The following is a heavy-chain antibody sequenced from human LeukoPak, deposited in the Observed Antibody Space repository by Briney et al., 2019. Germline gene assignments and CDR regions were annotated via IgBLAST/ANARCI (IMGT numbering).Heavy chain of an antibody. CDR1: GGSISSSSYY. D-gene: IGHD3-3*01. CDR3: ARLGGDLRLLEWLGDYYFDY. V-gene: IGHV4-39*01. Sequence: SETLSLTCTVSGGSISSSSYYWGWIRQPPGKGLEWIGSIYYSGSTYYNPSLKSRVTISVDTSKNQFSLKLSSVTAADTAVYYCARLGGDLRLLEWLGDYYFDYWGQGTLVTVSS. CDR2: IYYSGST. J-gene: IGHJ4*02.